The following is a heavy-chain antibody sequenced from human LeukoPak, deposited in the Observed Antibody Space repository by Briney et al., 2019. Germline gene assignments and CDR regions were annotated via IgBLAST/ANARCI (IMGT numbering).Heavy chain of an antibody. Sequence: ASVKVSCKASGYTFTGYYMHWVRQAPGQGLEWMGWINPNSGGTNYAQKFQGRVTMTRDTSISTAYMELSRLRSDDTAVYYCGREYSSSWYLREFYFDYWGQGTLVTVSS. CDR2: INPNSGGT. CDR3: GREYSSSWYLREFYFDY. CDR1: GYTFTGYY. V-gene: IGHV1-2*02. J-gene: IGHJ4*02. D-gene: IGHD6-13*01.